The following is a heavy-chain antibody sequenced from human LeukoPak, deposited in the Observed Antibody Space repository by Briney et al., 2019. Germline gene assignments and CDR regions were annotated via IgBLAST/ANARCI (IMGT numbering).Heavy chain of an antibody. J-gene: IGHJ4*02. Sequence: SETLPLTCAVSGGSISSNNWWSWVRQPPGKGLEWIGEVYHSGSTNYNPSLKSRVTISVDKSKNQFSLKLNSVTAADTAVYYCARNVLAATGCDYWGQGTLVTVSS. CDR2: VYHSGST. CDR3: ARNVLAATGCDY. CDR1: GGSISSNNW. V-gene: IGHV4-4*02. D-gene: IGHD6-25*01.